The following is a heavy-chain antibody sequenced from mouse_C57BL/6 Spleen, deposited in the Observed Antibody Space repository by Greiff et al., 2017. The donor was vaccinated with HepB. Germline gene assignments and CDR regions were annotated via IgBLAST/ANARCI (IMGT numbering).Heavy chain of an antibody. CDR2: IDPETGGT. D-gene: IGHD2-3*01. CDR1: GYTFTDYE. J-gene: IGHJ1*03. V-gene: IGHV1-15*01. Sequence: SGAELVRPGASVTLSCKASGYTFTDYEMHWVKQTPVHGLEWIGAIDPETGGTAYNQKFKGKAILTADKSSSTAYMELRSLTSEDSAVYYCTREDGYYSYWYFDVWGTGTTVTVSS. CDR3: TREDGYYSYWYFDV.